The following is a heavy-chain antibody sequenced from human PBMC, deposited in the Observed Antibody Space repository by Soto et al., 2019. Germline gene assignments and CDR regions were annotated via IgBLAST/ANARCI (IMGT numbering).Heavy chain of an antibody. Sequence: GGSLRLSCAASGFTFSRFAMTWVRQAPGKGLEWVSVVSGSGDITYYADSVKGRFTISRDNSKNTLYLQMNSLRAEDTAVYYCAKGPSTYSSSHFDYWGQGTLVTVSS. CDR2: VSGSGDIT. CDR3: AKGPSTYSSSHFDY. D-gene: IGHD6-13*01. V-gene: IGHV3-23*01. CDR1: GFTFSRFA. J-gene: IGHJ4*02.